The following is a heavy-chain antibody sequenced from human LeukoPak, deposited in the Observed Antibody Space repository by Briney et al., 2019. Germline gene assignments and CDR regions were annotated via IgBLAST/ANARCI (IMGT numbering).Heavy chain of an antibody. D-gene: IGHD3-22*01. CDR1: GFTFSSYW. CDR3: ARAISSGYPHAFDI. V-gene: IGHV3-7*03. Sequence: GGSLRLSCAASGFTFSSYWMSWVRQAPGKGLEWVANIKQDGSEKYYVDSVKGRFTISRDNAKSSLYLQMNSLRAEDTAVYYCARAISSGYPHAFDIWGQGTMVTVSS. J-gene: IGHJ3*02. CDR2: IKQDGSEK.